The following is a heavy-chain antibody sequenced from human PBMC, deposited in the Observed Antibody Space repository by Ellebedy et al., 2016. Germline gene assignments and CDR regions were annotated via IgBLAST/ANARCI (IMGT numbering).Heavy chain of an antibody. CDR2: INTDGSTT. CDR1: GFTFSSYG. J-gene: IGHJ4*02. CDR3: AKDTLSSGRPGAFDY. V-gene: IGHV3-74*01. D-gene: IGHD6-19*01. Sequence: GGSLRLXXAASGFTFSSYGMHWVRQAPGKGLVWVSRINTDGSTTNYADSVKGRFTISRDNAKYSLYLQMNSLRAEDTALYYCAKDTLSSGRPGAFDYWGQGTLVTVSS.